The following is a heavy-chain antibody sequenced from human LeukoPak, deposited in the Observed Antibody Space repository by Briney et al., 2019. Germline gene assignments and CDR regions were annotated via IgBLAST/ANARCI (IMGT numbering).Heavy chain of an antibody. CDR3: ARTYSSSDEFDY. Sequence: ASVKVSCKASGYTFTSYYMHWVRQAPGQGLEWMGIINPSGGSTTYAQKFQGRVAMTRDTSTSRVYMEVSSLRSEDTAVYYCARTYSSSDEFDYWGQGTLVTVSS. J-gene: IGHJ4*02. CDR2: INPSGGST. CDR1: GYTFTSYY. V-gene: IGHV1-46*01. D-gene: IGHD6-13*01.